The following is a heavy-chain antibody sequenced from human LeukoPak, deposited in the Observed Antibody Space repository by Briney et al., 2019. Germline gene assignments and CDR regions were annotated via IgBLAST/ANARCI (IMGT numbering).Heavy chain of an antibody. Sequence: PGGSLRLSCAASGVIFSSYPMHWVRQAPGKGLEWVAVISYEGSHKYYADSVKGRFTISRDNSKNTLYLQMNSLRAEDTAVYYCARDPAGLYYHYYMDVWGKGTTVTVSS. CDR2: ISYEGSHK. CDR1: GVIFSSYP. V-gene: IGHV3-30*01. J-gene: IGHJ6*03. CDR3: ARDPAGLYYHYYMDV.